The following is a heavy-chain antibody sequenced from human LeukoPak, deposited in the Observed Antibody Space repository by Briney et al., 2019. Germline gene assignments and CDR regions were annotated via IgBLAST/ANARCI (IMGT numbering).Heavy chain of an antibody. CDR3: ARARIVGATLSQELDY. Sequence: GGSLRLSCAASGFTFSSYEMNWVRQAPGKGLEWVSYISSSGSTIYYADSVKGRFTISRDNAKNSLYLQMNSLRAEDTAVYYCARARIVGATLSQELDYWGQGTLVTVSS. D-gene: IGHD1-26*01. CDR1: GFTFSSYE. CDR2: ISSSGSTI. V-gene: IGHV3-48*03. J-gene: IGHJ4*02.